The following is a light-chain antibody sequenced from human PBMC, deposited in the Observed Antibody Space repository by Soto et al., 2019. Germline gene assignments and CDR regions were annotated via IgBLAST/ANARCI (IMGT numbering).Light chain of an antibody. CDR2: GAS. V-gene: IGKV3-20*01. J-gene: IGKJ1*01. CDR3: QQYRDSLGT. Sequence: EIVLTQSPGTLSLSPGERDTLSCRASQSVISTYFAWYQQKTGQAPRLLIYGASSRATGIPDRFSSSGSGTYFTLTISRLAPEDFACYSCQQYRDSLGTFGQGTKVEIK. CDR1: QSVISTY.